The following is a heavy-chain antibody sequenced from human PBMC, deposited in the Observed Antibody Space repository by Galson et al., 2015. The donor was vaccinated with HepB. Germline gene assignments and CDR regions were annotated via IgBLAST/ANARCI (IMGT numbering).Heavy chain of an antibody. D-gene: IGHD6-13*01. CDR3: ARDRSSWYGGGDAFDI. V-gene: IGHV4-30-4*07. CDR2: IYYTGST. Sequence: TLSLTCAVSGGSISSGGYSWTWIRQPPGKGLEWIGCIYYTGSTYYNPSLRSRVTISVDTSKNQFSLKQTSVTAAATAVYFCARDRSSWYGGGDAFDIWGHGTMVTVSS. J-gene: IGHJ3*02. CDR1: GGSISSGGYS.